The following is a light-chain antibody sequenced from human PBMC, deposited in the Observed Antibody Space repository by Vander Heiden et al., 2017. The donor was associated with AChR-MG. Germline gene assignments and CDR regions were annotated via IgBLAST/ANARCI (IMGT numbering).Light chain of an antibody. CDR3: SSYTTSSTPVV. Sequence: QSALTQPASVSGSFGQSITISCTGTDGDIGSYKYVSWYQHHPGQAPKLIIFEVSNRPSGISDRFSGSKSGKTASLTISGLQAEDEAYYYCSSYTTSSTPVVFGGGTKLTVL. V-gene: IGLV2-14*01. J-gene: IGLJ2*01. CDR1: DGDIGSYKY. CDR2: EVS.